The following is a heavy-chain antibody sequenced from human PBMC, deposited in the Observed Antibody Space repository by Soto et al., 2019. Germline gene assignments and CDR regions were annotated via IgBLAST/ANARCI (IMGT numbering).Heavy chain of an antibody. CDR2: ISGSGGST. V-gene: IGHV3-23*01. J-gene: IGHJ4*02. CDR1: GFTFSSYA. Sequence: GGSLRLSCAASGFTFSSYAMSWFRQAPGKGLEWVSAISGSGGSTYYADSVKGRFTISRDNSKSTLYLQMNSLRAEDTAVYYCARGPLANYGSGSYSNYWGQGTLVTVSS. D-gene: IGHD3-10*01. CDR3: ARGPLANYGSGSYSNY.